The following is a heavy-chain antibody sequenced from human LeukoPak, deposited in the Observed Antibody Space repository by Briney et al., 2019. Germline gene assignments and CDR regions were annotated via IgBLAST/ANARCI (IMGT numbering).Heavy chain of an antibody. CDR3: ARVPAAAAYFDY. CDR2: IYYSGST. Sequence: SETLSLTCTVSGGSISSYYWSWIRQPPGKGLEWIGYIYYSGSTNYNPSLKSRVTISVDTFKNQFSLKLSSVTAADTAVYYCARVPAAAAYFDYWGQGTLVTVSS. CDR1: GGSISSYY. D-gene: IGHD6-13*01. J-gene: IGHJ4*02. V-gene: IGHV4-59*01.